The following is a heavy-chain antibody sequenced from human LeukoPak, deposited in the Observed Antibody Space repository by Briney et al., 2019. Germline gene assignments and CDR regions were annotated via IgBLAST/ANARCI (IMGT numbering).Heavy chain of an antibody. D-gene: IGHD4-11*01. J-gene: IGHJ5*02. V-gene: IGHV1-2*02. CDR1: GYTFTGYY. CDR3: ARGGPVTTDNWFDP. Sequence: GASVKVSCKASGYTFTGYYMHWVRQAPGQGLEWMGWINPKRGGTNYAQKFQGRVTMTRDTSISTAYMELSRLRSDDTAVYYCARGGPVTTDNWFDPWGQGTLVTVSS. CDR2: INPKRGGT.